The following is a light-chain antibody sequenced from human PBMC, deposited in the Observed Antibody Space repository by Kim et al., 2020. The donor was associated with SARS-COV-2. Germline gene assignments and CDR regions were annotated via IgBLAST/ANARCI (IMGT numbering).Light chain of an antibody. V-gene: IGKV3-20*01. CDR1: QGVSSNY. J-gene: IGKJ1*01. CDR3: QQYGSSPPWT. CDR2: GAS. Sequence: PGERATLSCRASQGVSSNYLAWYQQKPGQAPRLLINGASSRATGIPDRFSGSWSGTDFTLTISRLEPEDFAVYYCQQYGSSPPWTFGQGTKVDIK.